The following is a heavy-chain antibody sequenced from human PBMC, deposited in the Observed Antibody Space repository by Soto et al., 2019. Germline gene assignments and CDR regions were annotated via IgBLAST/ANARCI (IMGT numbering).Heavy chain of an antibody. CDR1: GGTYRSYA. CDR3: ATSVNSAMAFDY. D-gene: IGHD5-18*01. CDR2: IIPIFGTA. J-gene: IGHJ4*02. Sequence: SAKVSCKESGGTYRSYAISWARQAPGQGLEWMGGIIPIFGTANYAQKFQGRVTMTTDTSTSTAYLELSSLRSEDSAVYYCATSVNSAMAFDYWGQGTL. V-gene: IGHV1-69*05.